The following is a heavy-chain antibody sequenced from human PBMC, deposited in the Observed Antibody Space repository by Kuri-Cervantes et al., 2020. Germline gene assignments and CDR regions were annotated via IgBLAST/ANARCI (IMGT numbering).Heavy chain of an antibody. D-gene: IGHD6-19*01. V-gene: IGHV1-2*02. CDR2: INPNSGGT. Sequence: ASVKVSCKASGYTFTGYYMHWVRQAPGQGLEWMGWINPNSGGTNYAQKFQGRVTMTRDTSISTAYMELSRLRSGDTAVYYCARIPGIAVAGIDNWFDPWGQGTLVTVSS. J-gene: IGHJ5*02. CDR3: ARIPGIAVAGIDNWFDP. CDR1: GYTFTGYY.